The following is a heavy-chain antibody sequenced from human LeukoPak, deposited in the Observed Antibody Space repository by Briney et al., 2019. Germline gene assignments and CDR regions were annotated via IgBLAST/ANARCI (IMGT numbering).Heavy chain of an antibody. CDR1: GFTFSSYW. D-gene: IGHD2-21*01. V-gene: IGHV3-7*01. J-gene: IGHJ4*02. CDR3: ASILWWDIGFDY. CDR2: IKPDGSEK. Sequence: GGSLRLSCAASGFTFSSYWMTWVRQAPGKGLEWVANIKPDGSEKNYVDSVKGRFTISRDNARNSLYLQMNSLRAEDTAVYYCASILWWDIGFDYWGQGTLVPSPQ.